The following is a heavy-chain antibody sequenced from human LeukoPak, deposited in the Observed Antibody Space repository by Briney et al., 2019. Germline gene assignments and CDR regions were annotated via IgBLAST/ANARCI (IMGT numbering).Heavy chain of an antibody. CDR1: GGSISSSSHN. V-gene: IGHV4-39*07. CDR2: IYYSGST. D-gene: IGHD5-12*01. J-gene: IGHJ4*02. CDR3: ARGIGYVNFDY. Sequence: SETLSLTCTVSGGSISSSSHNWGWIRQPPGKGLEWIGSIYYSGSTYYNPSLKSRVTIFVDTSKNQFSLKLSSVTAADTAVYYCARGIGYVNFDYWGQGTLVTVSS.